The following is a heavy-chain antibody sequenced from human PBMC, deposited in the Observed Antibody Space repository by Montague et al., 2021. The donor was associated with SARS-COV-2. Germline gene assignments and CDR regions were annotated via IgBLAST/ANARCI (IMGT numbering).Heavy chain of an antibody. CDR3: ARVFPRWLQFDPYFDY. Sequence: SETLSLTCTVSGDSISSYYWSWIRQPPGKGLEWIGYIYYSGSTNXNPSLKSRVTISVDTSKNQFSLKLSSVTAADTAVYYCARVFPRWLQFDPYFDYWGQGTLVTVSS. CDR2: IYYSGST. J-gene: IGHJ4*02. V-gene: IGHV4-59*01. D-gene: IGHD5-24*01. CDR1: GDSISSYY.